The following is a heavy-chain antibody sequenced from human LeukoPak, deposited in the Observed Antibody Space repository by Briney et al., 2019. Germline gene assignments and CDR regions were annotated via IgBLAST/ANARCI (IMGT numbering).Heavy chain of an antibody. CDR3: GKDSRPSVTTFRSRWTDF. CDR2: IIGSSSKT. CDR1: GFTLHNHG. Sequence: GGSLRLSCEASGFTLHNHGMSWVRQAPGKGLEWVSVIIGSSSKTYYADSVRGRFTVSIDNSKNTLYLQMSSLRVDDTAVYYCGKDSRPSVTTFRSRWTDFWGQGTLVTVSS. J-gene: IGHJ4*02. V-gene: IGHV3-23*01. D-gene: IGHD4-11*01.